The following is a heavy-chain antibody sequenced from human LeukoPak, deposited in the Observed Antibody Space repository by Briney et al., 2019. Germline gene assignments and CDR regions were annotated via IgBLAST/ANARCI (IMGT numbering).Heavy chain of an antibody. J-gene: IGHJ4*02. CDR3: ARVYPYTVHFDY. Sequence: PGGSLRLSCAASGFAFSSYAMSWVRQAPGKGLEWVSAISGSGGSTYYADSVKGRFTISRDNSKNTLYLQMNSLRAEDTAVYYCARVYPYTVHFDYWGQGTLVTVSS. D-gene: IGHD3-16*02. CDR2: ISGSGGST. CDR1: GFAFSSYA. V-gene: IGHV3-23*01.